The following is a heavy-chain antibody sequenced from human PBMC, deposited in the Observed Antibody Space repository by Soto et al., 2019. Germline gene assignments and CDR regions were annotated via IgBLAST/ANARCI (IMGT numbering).Heavy chain of an antibody. CDR1: GGTFSSYT. V-gene: IGHV1-69*02. Sequence: QVQLVQSGAEVKTPGSSVKVSCKATGGTFSSYTISWVRQAPGQGLEWMGRIIPILGIANYAQKFQGRVTITADKSTSTAYMELSSLRAEDTAVYYCASRYDSSDYWGQGTLVTVSS. CDR2: IIPILGIA. D-gene: IGHD3-22*01. J-gene: IGHJ4*02. CDR3: ASRYDSSDY.